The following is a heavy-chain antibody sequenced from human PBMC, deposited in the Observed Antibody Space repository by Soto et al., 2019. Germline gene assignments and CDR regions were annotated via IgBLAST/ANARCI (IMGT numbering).Heavy chain of an antibody. V-gene: IGHV1-18*01. J-gene: IGHJ4*02. CDR1: GYTFTDYG. D-gene: IGHD2-15*01. CDR2: INTYNGKT. Sequence: QVQLVQSGAEVKKPGASVKVSCKASGYTFTDYGVSWVRQAPGQGLEWMGWINTYNGKTKYAPKVQARVTMTTDTSTTTAYMELRSLKSDDTAVYYCARDQYAVGGDFWGQGTLITVSS. CDR3: ARDQYAVGGDF.